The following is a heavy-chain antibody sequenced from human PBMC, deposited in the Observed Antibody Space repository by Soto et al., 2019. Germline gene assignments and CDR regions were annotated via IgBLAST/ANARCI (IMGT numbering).Heavy chain of an antibody. CDR1: GFTFSSYG. Sequence: WGTLSLSCAASGFTFSSYGMIWVRQAAGKGLEWVANIKQDGSEKQYVHSVKGRFTISRDNAKNSLYLQMNSLRAEDPAVYYCARDTALGLRGMGGWGPRTTVPVSS. J-gene: IGHJ6*01. D-gene: IGHD2-21*02. V-gene: IGHV3-7*01. CDR3: ARDTALGLRGMGG. CDR2: IKQDGSEK.